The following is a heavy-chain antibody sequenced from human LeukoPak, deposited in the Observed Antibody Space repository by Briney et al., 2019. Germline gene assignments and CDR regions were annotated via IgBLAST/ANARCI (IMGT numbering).Heavy chain of an antibody. CDR1: GFTFSSYG. V-gene: IGHV3-30*18. J-gene: IGHJ4*02. Sequence: GGSLRLSCAASGFTFSSYGMHWVRQAPGKGLEWVAVISYDGSNKYYADSVKGRFTISRDNSKNTLYLQMNSLRAEDTAVYYCAKDPIRAVAGNGGFDYWGQGTLVTVSS. CDR2: ISYDGSNK. CDR3: AKDPIRAVAGNGGFDY. D-gene: IGHD6-19*01.